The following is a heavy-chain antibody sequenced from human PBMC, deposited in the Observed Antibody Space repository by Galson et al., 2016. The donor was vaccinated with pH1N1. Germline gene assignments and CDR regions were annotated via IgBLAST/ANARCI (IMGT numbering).Heavy chain of an antibody. D-gene: IGHD3-10*01. Sequence: SLRLSCAASGFTFNKYGMHWVRQAPGKGLEWVAVISYDGSNKYYADSVKGRFTISRDDSKNMLYLQMNSLRAEDTAVYYCARDHFGWAFDVWGQGTMVTFSP. J-gene: IGHJ3*01. V-gene: IGHV3-30*03. CDR2: ISYDGSNK. CDR3: ARDHFGWAFDV. CDR1: GFTFNKYG.